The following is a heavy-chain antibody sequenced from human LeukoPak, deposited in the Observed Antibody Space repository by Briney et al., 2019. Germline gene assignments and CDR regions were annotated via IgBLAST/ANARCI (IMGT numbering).Heavy chain of an antibody. Sequence: SETLSLTCTVSGGSISSYYWSWIRQPPGKGLEWIGYIYHSGNTYYNPSLKSRVTISIHNSKNQFSLKVNSVTAADTAVYYCARDRNYYDSSGPPYYYSALDVWGQGTTVTVSS. J-gene: IGHJ6*02. CDR3: ARDRNYYDSSGPPYYYSALDV. CDR2: IYHSGNT. D-gene: IGHD3-22*01. CDR1: GGSISSYY. V-gene: IGHV4-59*01.